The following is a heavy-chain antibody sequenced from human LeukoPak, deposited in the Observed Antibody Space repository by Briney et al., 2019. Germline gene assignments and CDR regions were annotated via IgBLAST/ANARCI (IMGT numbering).Heavy chain of an antibody. V-gene: IGHV3-30*18. CDR3: AKEDWAYCSSTSCYYFDY. CDR2: ISYDGSNK. J-gene: IGHJ4*02. CDR1: GFTFSSYG. Sequence: GGSLRLSCAASGFTFSSYGMHWVRQAPGKGLEWVAVISYDGSNKYYADSVKGRFTISRDNSKNTLYLQMNSLRAEDTAVYYCAKEDWAYCSSTSCYYFDYWGQGTLVTVSS. D-gene: IGHD2-2*01.